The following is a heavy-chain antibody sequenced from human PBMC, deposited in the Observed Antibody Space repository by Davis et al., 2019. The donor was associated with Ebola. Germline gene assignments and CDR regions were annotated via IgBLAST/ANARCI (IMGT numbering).Heavy chain of an antibody. CDR1: GYTFSNYW. D-gene: IGHD5-12*01. CDR2: IYPGDSDT. CDR3: ARLNMATGDY. V-gene: IGHV5-51*01. J-gene: IGHJ4*02. Sequence: GESLKISCEGSGYTFSNYWIGWVRQLPGKGLEWMGIIYPGDSDTRYSPSFQGHVTISADKSINIAYLQWSSLKASDTAMYYCARLNMATGDYWGQGTLVTVSS.